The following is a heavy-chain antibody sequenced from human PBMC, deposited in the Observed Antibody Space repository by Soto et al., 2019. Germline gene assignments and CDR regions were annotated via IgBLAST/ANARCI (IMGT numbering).Heavy chain of an antibody. J-gene: IGHJ4*02. CDR3: ARPLGYDSSGYRDY. Sequence: QVQLVESGGGGVQPGRSLRLSCAASGFTFSSYAMHWVRQAPGKGLEWVAVISYDGSNKYYADSVKGRFTISRDNSKNTLYLQMNSLRAEDTAVYYCARPLGYDSSGYRDYWGQGTLVTVSS. D-gene: IGHD3-22*01. V-gene: IGHV3-30-3*01. CDR1: GFTFSSYA. CDR2: ISYDGSNK.